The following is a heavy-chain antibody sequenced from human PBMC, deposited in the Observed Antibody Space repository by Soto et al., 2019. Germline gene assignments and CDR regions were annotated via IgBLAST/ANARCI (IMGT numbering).Heavy chain of an antibody. CDR2: IYYSGST. CDR1: GGSISSSSYY. CDR3: ARQRGYYASSGYYRRGSWFVP. D-gene: IGHD3-22*01. Sequence: SETLSLTCTVSGGSISSSSYYWGWIRQPPGKGLDWIGSIYYSGSTYYNPSLKSRVTISVDTSKNQFSLKLSSVTAADTAVYYCARQRGYYASSGYYRRGSWFVPWGQGTLVTVSS. V-gene: IGHV4-39*01. J-gene: IGHJ5*02.